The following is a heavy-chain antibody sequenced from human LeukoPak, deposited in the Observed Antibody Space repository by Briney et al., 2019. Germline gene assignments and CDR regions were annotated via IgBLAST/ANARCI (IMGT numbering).Heavy chain of an antibody. J-gene: IGHJ4*02. CDR2: ISGSSVYI. D-gene: IGHD3-10*01. CDR3: ARGEYGSGSHHIDY. CDR1: GFTFSSYS. Sequence: GGSLRLSCAASGFTFSSYSMNWVRQAPGKGLEWVSFISGSSVYIYYADSVKGRFTISRDNAKNSLYLQMNSLRAEDTAVYYCARGEYGSGSHHIDYWGQGTLVTVSS. V-gene: IGHV3-21*01.